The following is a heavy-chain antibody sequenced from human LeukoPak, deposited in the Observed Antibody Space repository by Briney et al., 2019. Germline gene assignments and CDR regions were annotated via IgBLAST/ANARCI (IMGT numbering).Heavy chain of an antibody. CDR3: SRARYCSNTSCCKDSTPSDFYY. V-gene: IGHV1-8*01. CDR1: GYTFTSYG. D-gene: IGHD2-2*01. CDR2: MNVNSGNT. J-gene: IGHJ4*02. Sequence: ASVTVSCTPSGYTFTSYGIKWLRQDTAPGMEWLGWMNVNSGNTGYAHKLQGRITMTRTTAMCTAYMELSMLRAEDTAVYDCSRARYCSNTSCCKDSTPSDFYYQGKGAMVT.